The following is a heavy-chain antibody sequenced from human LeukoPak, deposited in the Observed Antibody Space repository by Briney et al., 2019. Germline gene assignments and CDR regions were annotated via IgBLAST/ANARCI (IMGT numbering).Heavy chain of an antibody. J-gene: IGHJ5*02. CDR1: GYTLTSYD. CDR2: MNPNSGNT. Sequence: GASVKVSCKASGYTLTSYDINWVRQATGQGLEWTGWMNPNSGNTGYAQKFQGRVTITRNTSISTAYMELSSLRSEDTAVYYCARGGLARYYDFWSGYPIGDWFDPWGQGTLVTVSS. V-gene: IGHV1-8*03. CDR3: ARGGLARYYDFWSGYPIGDWFDP. D-gene: IGHD3-3*01.